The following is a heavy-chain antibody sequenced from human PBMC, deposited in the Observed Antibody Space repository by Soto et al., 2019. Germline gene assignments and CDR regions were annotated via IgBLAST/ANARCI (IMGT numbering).Heavy chain of an antibody. CDR1: GFTFSNYW. Sequence: LRLSCAASGFTFSNYWMSWVRQAPGKGLEWVANIKQDGSATNYVDSVKGRFTISRDNANNSVYLQMDSLRAEDTALYYCTRAAWFPYLSFYWGQGALVTVSS. CDR3: TRAAWFPYLSFY. D-gene: IGHD3-10*01. J-gene: IGHJ4*02. CDR2: IKQDGSAT. V-gene: IGHV3-7*01.